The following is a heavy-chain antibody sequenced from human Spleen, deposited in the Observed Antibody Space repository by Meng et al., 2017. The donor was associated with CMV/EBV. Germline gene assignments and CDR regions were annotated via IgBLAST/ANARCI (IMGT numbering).Heavy chain of an antibody. D-gene: IGHD2-15*01. CDR2: IYYSGST. Sequence: SETLSLTCTVSGGSISSSSYYWGWIRQPPGKGLEWIGSIYYSGSTYYNPSLKSRVTILVDTSKNQFSLKLSSVTAADTAVYYCAREEHCSGGSCYPTRYYYYGMDVWGQGTTVTVSS. J-gene: IGHJ6*02. CDR3: AREEHCSGGSCYPTRYYYYGMDV. CDR1: GGSISSSSYY. V-gene: IGHV4-39*07.